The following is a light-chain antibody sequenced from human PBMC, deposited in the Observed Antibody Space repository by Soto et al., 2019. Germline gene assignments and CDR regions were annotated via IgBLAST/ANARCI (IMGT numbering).Light chain of an antibody. CDR3: QQYYSTPIT. CDR1: QSVLYSSNNKNY. Sequence: DIVMTQSPDSLAVSLGERATINCKSSQSVLYSSNNKNYLVWYQQKPGQPPKLLIYWASTRESGVPDRFSGSGSGTDFTLTISSLQAEDVAVYYYQQYYSTPITFGQGTRLEIK. CDR2: WAS. J-gene: IGKJ5*01. V-gene: IGKV4-1*01.